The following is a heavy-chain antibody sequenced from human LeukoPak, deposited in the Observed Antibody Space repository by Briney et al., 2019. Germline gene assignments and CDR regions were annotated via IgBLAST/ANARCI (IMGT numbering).Heavy chain of an antibody. D-gene: IGHD6-13*01. CDR2: IIPIFGTA. J-gene: IGHJ4*02. Sequence: SVKVSCKASGGTFSSYAISWVRQAPGQGLEWMGRIIPIFGTANYAQKFQGRVTITTDESTSTAYMELSSLRSEDTAVYYCARDRASSSWFDYWGQGTLVTVSS. V-gene: IGHV1-69*05. CDR3: ARDRASSSWFDY. CDR1: GGTFSSYA.